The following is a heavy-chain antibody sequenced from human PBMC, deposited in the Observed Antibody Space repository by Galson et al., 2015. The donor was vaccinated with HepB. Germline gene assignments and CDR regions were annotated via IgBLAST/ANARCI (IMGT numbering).Heavy chain of an antibody. D-gene: IGHD7-27*01. J-gene: IGHJ6*02. CDR3: ASSSLGTAYYYGMDV. Sequence: SLRLSCAASGFTFSSYWMHWVRQVPGKGLVWVSRFNSDGSSTTYADSVKGRFTISRDSAKKTMYLQMNSLRAEDTAVYYCASSSLGTAYYYGMDVWGPGNPGHRLL. V-gene: IGHV3-74*01. CDR2: FNSDGSST. CDR1: GFTFSSYW.